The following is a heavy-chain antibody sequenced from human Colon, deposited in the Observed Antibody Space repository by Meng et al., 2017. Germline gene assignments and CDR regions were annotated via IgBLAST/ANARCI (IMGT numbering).Heavy chain of an antibody. V-gene: IGHV6-1*01. D-gene: IGHD5-18*01. J-gene: IGHJ4*02. CDR3: ARDHGYSYGLPLDY. Sequence: QVQLQQSGPGLVKHSQTLSLTCVLSVDSLSSNTAALNWIRQSPSRGLEWLGRTYYRSKWYNEYAVSVKSRITFNADTSKIQFSLQVNSVTPEDTAVYYCARDHGYSYGLPLDYWGQGILVTVSS. CDR1: VDSLSSNTAA. CDR2: TYYRSKWYN.